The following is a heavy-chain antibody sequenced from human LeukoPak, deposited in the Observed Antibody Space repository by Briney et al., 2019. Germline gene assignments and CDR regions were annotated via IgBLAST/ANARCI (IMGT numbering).Heavy chain of an antibody. CDR3: AREGSDILTFGWGESNYGMDV. CDR2: IKQDGSEK. CDR1: GFTFSSYW. D-gene: IGHD3-9*01. Sequence: GGSLRLSCAASGFTFSSYWMSWVRRAPGKGLEWVANIKQDGSEKYYVDSVKGRFTISRDNAKNSLYLQMNSLRAEDTAVYYCAREGSDILTFGWGESNYGMDVWGQGTTVTVSS. V-gene: IGHV3-7*04. J-gene: IGHJ6*02.